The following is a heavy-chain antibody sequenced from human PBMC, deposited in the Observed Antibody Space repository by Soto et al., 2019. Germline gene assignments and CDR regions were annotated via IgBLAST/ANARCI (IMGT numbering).Heavy chain of an antibody. CDR2: ISSSSSYI. V-gene: IGHV3-21*01. Sequence: PGGSLRLSCAASGFTFSSYSMNWVRQAPGKGLEWVSSISSSSSYIYYADSVKGRFTISRDNAKNSLYLQMNSLRAEDTAVYYCARDFGVVIGYGMDVWGQGTTVTVSS. CDR3: ARDFGVVIGYGMDV. D-gene: IGHD3-3*01. J-gene: IGHJ6*02. CDR1: GFTFSSYS.